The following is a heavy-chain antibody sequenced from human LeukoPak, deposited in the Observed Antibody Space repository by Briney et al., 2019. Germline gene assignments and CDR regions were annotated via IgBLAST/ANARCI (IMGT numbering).Heavy chain of an antibody. Sequence: KPSETLSLTCTVSGGSISSSSYYWGWIRQPPGKGLEWIGSIYYSGSTCYNPSLKSRVTISVDTSKNQFSLKLSSVTAADTAVYYCARQVESRLLWFGEPDYWGQGTLVTVSS. CDR1: GGSISSSSYY. CDR3: ARQVESRLLWFGEPDY. CDR2: IYYSGST. J-gene: IGHJ4*02. V-gene: IGHV4-39*01. D-gene: IGHD3-10*01.